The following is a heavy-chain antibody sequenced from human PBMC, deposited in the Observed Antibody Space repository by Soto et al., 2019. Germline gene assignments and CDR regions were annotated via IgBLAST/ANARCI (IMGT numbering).Heavy chain of an antibody. J-gene: IGHJ5*02. CDR2: INHSGST. CDR3: ARALGYCSGGSCSQPWVWFDP. D-gene: IGHD2-15*01. V-gene: IGHV4-34*01. Sequence: SETLSLTCAVYGGSFSGYYWSWIRQPPGKGLEWIGEINHSGSTNYNPSLKSRVTISVDTSKNQFSLKLSSVTAADTAVYYCARALGYCSGGSCSQPWVWFDPWGQGTLVTVSS. CDR1: GGSFSGYY.